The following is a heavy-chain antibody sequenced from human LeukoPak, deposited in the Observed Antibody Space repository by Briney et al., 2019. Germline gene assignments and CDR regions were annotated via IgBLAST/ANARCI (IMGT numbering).Heavy chain of an antibody. V-gene: IGHV3-48*03. J-gene: IGHJ4*02. CDR3: ARLNYYDSSGYPTG. D-gene: IGHD3-22*01. Sequence: GGSLRLSCAASGFTFSSYEMNWDRQAPGKGLEWVSYISSSGSTIYYADSVKGRFTISRDNAKNSLYLQMNSLRAEDTALYYCARLNYYDSSGYPTGWGQGTLVTVSS. CDR2: ISSSGSTI. CDR1: GFTFSSYE.